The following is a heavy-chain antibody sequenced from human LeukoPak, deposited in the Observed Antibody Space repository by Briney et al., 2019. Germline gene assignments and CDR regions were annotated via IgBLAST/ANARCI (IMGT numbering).Heavy chain of an antibody. J-gene: IGHJ4*02. V-gene: IGHV1-69*06. CDR1: GGTFSSYA. CDR2: IIPIFGTA. Sequence: GASVKVSCKASGGTFSSYAISWVRQAPGQGLEWMGGIIPIFGTANYAQKFQGRVTITADKSTSTAYMELSSLRSEDTAVYYCARDPGGNDDVYWGQGTLVTVSS. D-gene: IGHD1-1*01. CDR3: ARDPGGNDDVY.